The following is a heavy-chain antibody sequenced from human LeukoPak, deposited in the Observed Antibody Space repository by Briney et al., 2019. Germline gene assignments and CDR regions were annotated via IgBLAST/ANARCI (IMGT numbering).Heavy chain of an antibody. Sequence: SETLSLTYTVSGGSISSYYWSWIRQPPGEGLEWIGYISNSGSTNYNPSLKSRVTISVDTSKNQLSLKLSYVTAADTAVYHCVRLQPNTGEWAFDIWGQGTLVSVSS. CDR2: ISNSGST. V-gene: IGHV4-59*01. J-gene: IGHJ3*02. CDR3: VRLQPNTGEWAFDI. D-gene: IGHD1-1*01. CDR1: GGSISSYY.